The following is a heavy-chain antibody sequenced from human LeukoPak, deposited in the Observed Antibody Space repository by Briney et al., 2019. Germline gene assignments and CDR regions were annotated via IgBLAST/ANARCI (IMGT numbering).Heavy chain of an antibody. Sequence: TLSLTCTVSGGSISSYYWSWIRQPPGKALEWLALIYWNDDKRYSPSLKSRLTITKDTSKNQVVLTMTNMDPVDTATYYCAHSLGYCSSTSCYNWNYWGQGTLVTVSS. CDR1: GGSISSYYW. CDR3: AHSLGYCSSTSCYNWNY. V-gene: IGHV2-5*01. D-gene: IGHD2-2*02. J-gene: IGHJ4*02. CDR2: IYWNDDK.